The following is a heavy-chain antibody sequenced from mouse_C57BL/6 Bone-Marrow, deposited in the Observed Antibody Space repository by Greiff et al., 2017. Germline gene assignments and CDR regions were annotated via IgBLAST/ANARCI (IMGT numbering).Heavy chain of an antibody. V-gene: IGHV5-6*01. D-gene: IGHD2-5*01. Sequence: EVQRVESGGDLVKPGGSLKLSCAASGFTFSSYGMSWVRQTPDKRLEWVATISSGGSYTYYPDSVKGRVTISRDNAKNTLYLQMSSLKSEDTAMYYGARRAYYSNYWFAYWGQGTLVTVSA. CDR1: GFTFSSYG. CDR3: ARRAYYSNYWFAY. J-gene: IGHJ3*01. CDR2: ISSGGSYT.